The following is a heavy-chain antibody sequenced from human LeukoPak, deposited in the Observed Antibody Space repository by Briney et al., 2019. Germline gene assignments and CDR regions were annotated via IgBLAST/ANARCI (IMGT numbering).Heavy chain of an antibody. CDR3: ARDTSAYYGSGSYYPI. J-gene: IGHJ4*02. CDR2: ISSNGGST. CDR1: GFTFSSYA. V-gene: IGHV3-64*01. Sequence: GGSLRLSCAASGFTFSSYAMHWVRQAPGKGLEYVSDISSNGGSTYYANSVKGRFTISRDNSKNTLYLQMGSLRAEDMAVYYCARDTSAYYGSGSYYPIWGQGTLVTVSS. D-gene: IGHD3-10*01.